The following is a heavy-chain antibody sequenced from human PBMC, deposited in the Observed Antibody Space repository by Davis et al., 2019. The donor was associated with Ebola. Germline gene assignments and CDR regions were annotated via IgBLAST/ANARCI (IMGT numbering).Heavy chain of an antibody. Sequence: SVKVSCKASGDTFSNYGINWVRQAPGQGLEWMGRIIPTVDTTNYARKFQDRVTMSADKSTSTVYMELSSLRSGDTAVYYCASGPWVYTTRRGLTLDNWGQGTQVTVSS. V-gene: IGHV1-69*04. D-gene: IGHD2-8*01. CDR2: IIPTVDTT. J-gene: IGHJ4*02. CDR1: GDTFSNYG. CDR3: ASGPWVYTTRRGLTLDN.